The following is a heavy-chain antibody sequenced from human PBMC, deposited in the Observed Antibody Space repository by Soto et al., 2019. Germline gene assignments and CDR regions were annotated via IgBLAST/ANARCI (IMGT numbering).Heavy chain of an antibody. CDR3: ARGAVPAAQYYYYGMDV. D-gene: IGHD2-2*01. V-gene: IGHV3-30-3*01. CDR1: GFTFGSYA. J-gene: IGHJ6*02. Sequence: GGSLRLSCAASGFTFGSYAMHWVRQAPGKGLEWVAVISYDGSNKYYADSVKGRFTISRDNSKNTLYLQMNSLRAEDTAVYYCARGAVPAAQYYYYGMDVWGQGTTVTVSS. CDR2: ISYDGSNK.